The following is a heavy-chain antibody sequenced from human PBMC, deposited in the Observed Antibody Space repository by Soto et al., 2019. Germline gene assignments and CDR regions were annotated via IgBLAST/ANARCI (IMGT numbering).Heavy chain of an antibody. J-gene: IGHJ4*02. Sequence: EVQLVESGGGLVQPGGSLRLSCAASGFTFSDYWMSWVRQAPGKGLECVANIKTDGSEKYYVDPVKGRFTISRDNAKNSLYLQMNSLRAEDTAVYYCASRMGRGGNDYCGQGTLVAVSS. D-gene: IGHD3-10*01. V-gene: IGHV3-7*05. CDR2: IKTDGSEK. CDR1: GFTFSDYW. CDR3: ASRMGRGGNDY.